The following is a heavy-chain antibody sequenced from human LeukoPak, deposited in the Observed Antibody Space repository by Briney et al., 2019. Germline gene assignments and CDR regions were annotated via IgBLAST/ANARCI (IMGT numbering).Heavy chain of an antibody. D-gene: IGHD6-19*01. CDR3: ARETGIPVAGLNPCYFDY. CDR2: IKQDGSEN. Sequence: GGSLRLSCAASGFTFSSYWMSWVRQAPGKGLDGVANIKQDGSENYYVDSVKGRFTMSRDNARHSSYLQMNSLRVEDTAVYYCARETGIPVAGLNPCYFDYWGQGTLVTVSS. J-gene: IGHJ4*02. V-gene: IGHV3-7*01. CDR1: GFTFSSYW.